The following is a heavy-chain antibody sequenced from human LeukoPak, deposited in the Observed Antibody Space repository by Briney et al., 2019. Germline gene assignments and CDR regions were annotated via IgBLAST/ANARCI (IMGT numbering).Heavy chain of an antibody. V-gene: IGHV4-34*01. D-gene: IGHD6-13*01. CDR1: GGSFSGYY. Sequence: SETLSLTCAVYGGSFSGYYWSWIRQPPGKGLEWIGEINHSGSTNYNPSLKSRVTISVDTSKNQFSLKLSSVTAADTAVYYCARGPRSWYGYWGQGTLVTVSS. CDR2: INHSGST. CDR3: ARGPRSWYGY. J-gene: IGHJ4*02.